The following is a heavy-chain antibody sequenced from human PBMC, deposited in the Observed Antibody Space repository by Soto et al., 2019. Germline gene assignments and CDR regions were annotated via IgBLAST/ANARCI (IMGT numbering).Heavy chain of an antibody. CDR1: GYTFTSYA. CDR3: AFGYCSSTSCYFDYYYGMDV. D-gene: IGHD2-2*01. Sequence: QVQLVQSGAEVKKPGASVKVSCKASGYTFTSYAMHWVRQAPGQRLEWMGWINAGNGNTKYSQKFQGRVTITRDTSASTAYMELSSLRSEDTAVYYCAFGYCSSTSCYFDYYYGMDVWGQGTTVTGSS. V-gene: IGHV1-3*01. CDR2: INAGNGNT. J-gene: IGHJ6*02.